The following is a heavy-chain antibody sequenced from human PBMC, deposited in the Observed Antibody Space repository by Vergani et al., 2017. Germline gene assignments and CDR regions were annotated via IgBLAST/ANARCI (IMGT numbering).Heavy chain of an antibody. CDR3: ARGVMSPESARSKGWFDP. D-gene: IGHD3-16*01. CDR1: GGSFSGYY. CDR2: INHSGST. Sequence: QVQLQQWGAGLLKPSETLSLTCAVYGGSFSGYYWSWIRQPPGKGLEWIGEINHSGSTNYNPSLKSRVTISVDTSKNQFSLKLSSVTAADTAGYYCARGVMSPESARSKGWFDPWGQGTLVTVSS. J-gene: IGHJ5*02. V-gene: IGHV4-34*01.